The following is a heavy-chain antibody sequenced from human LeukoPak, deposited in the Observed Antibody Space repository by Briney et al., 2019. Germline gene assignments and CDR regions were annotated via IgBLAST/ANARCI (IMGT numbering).Heavy chain of an antibody. J-gene: IGHJ4*02. Sequence: GGSLRLSCAASGFTFSSYAMHWVRQAPGKGLEWVAVISYDGSNKYYADSVKGRFTISRDNSKNTLYLQMNSLRAEDTAVYYCASEFRYSLGYWGQGTLVTVSS. CDR1: GFTFSSYA. CDR3: ASEFRYSLGY. V-gene: IGHV3-30-3*01. CDR2: ISYDGSNK.